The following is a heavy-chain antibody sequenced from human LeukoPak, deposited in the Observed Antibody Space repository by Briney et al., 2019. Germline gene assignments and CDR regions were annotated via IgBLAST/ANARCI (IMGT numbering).Heavy chain of an antibody. V-gene: IGHV3-9*01. CDR1: GFTFDDYA. Sequence: GGSLRLSCAASGFTFDDYAMHWVRQAPGKGLEWVSGISWNSGSIGYADSVKGRFTISRDNSKNTLYLQMNSLRAEDTAVYYCARGARIAAAGDFDYWGQGTLVTVSS. CDR2: ISWNSGSI. D-gene: IGHD6-13*01. J-gene: IGHJ4*02. CDR3: ARGARIAAAGDFDY.